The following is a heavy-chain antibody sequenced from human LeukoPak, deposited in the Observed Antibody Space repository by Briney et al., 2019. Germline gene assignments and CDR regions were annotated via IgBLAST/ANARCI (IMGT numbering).Heavy chain of an antibody. Sequence: PGGPLRLSCVGSGFSFSTYDMGWVRQTPGKGLEWVSAISTTGGYTEDADSVKGRFTISRDNSQNTLFLQMHSLRAEDTAVYYCAKKPATIKFPFDIWGQGTLVTVSP. CDR2: ISTTGGYT. CDR3: AKKPATIKFPFDI. D-gene: IGHD5-24*01. CDR1: GFSFSTYD. V-gene: IGHV3-23*01. J-gene: IGHJ4*02.